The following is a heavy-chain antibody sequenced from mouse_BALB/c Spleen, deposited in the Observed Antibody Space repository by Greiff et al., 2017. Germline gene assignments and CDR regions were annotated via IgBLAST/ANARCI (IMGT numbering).Heavy chain of an antibody. J-gene: IGHJ2*01. D-gene: IGHD1-2*01. Sequence: EVKLMESGGGLVQPGGSQKLSCAASGFTFSSFGMHWVRQAPEKGLEWVAYISSGSSTIYYADTVKGRFTISRDNPKNTLFLQMTSLRSEDTAMYYCARDGYGLDYWGQGTTLTVSS. CDR1: GFTFSSFG. CDR3: ARDGYGLDY. V-gene: IGHV5-17*02. CDR2: ISSGSSTI.